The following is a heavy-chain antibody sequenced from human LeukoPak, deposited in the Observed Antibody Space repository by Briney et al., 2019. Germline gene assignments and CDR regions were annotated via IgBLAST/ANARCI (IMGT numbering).Heavy chain of an antibody. CDR3: AIYRAAGSYNWFDP. CDR2: INHSGST. J-gene: IGHJ5*02. CDR1: GSTFSSYG. Sequence: PGGSLRLSCAASGSTFSSYGMSWVRQPPGKGLEWIGEINHSGSTNYNPSLKSRVTISVDTSKNQFSLKLSSVTAADTAVYYCAIYRAAGSYNWFDPWGQGTLVTVSS. D-gene: IGHD6-13*01. V-gene: IGHV4-34*08.